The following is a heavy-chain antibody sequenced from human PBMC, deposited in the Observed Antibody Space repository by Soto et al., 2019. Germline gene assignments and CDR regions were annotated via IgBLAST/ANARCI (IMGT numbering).Heavy chain of an antibody. CDR1: GFTFSSYA. V-gene: IGHV3-23*01. D-gene: IGHD3-22*01. Sequence: GGSLRLSCAASGFTFSSYAMSWVRQAPGKGLEWVSAISGSGGSTYYADSVKGRFTISRDNSKNTLYLQMNSLRAEDTAVYYCAKAGYYDSSGYSYYYYGMDVWGQGTTVTVSS. CDR3: AKAGYYDSSGYSYYYYGMDV. CDR2: ISGSGGST. J-gene: IGHJ6*02.